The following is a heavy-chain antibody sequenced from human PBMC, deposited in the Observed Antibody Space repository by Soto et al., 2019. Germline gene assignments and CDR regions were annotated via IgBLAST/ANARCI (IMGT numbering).Heavy chain of an antibody. D-gene: IGHD3-22*01. CDR3: ARHTSYYYDSSADYDS. CDR2: MYHGGNT. J-gene: IGHJ5*01. CDR1: GAPISTGNW. Sequence: QVHLQESGPGLVQSSGTLSLTCGVSGAPISTGNWWAWVRQPPGKGLEWIGEMYHGGNTNYRPSLKRRFTISSDKAKNPSSMRLTSVTAADTAVYYWARHTSYYYDSSADYDSWGQGALVTVSS. V-gene: IGHV4-4*02.